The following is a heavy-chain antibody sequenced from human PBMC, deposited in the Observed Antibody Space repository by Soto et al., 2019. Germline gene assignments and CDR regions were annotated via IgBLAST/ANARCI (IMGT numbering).Heavy chain of an antibody. V-gene: IGHV3-48*01. Sequence: GGSLRLSCAASGFTFSSYSMNWVRQAPGKGMVWFSYISSRSSTIYYADSVKSRFTISRDNAKNSLYLQMNSLRAEDTAVYYCARGEGIGIDAFDIWGQGTMVTVSS. J-gene: IGHJ3*02. D-gene: IGHD1-26*01. CDR3: ARGEGIGIDAFDI. CDR1: GFTFSSYS. CDR2: ISSRSSTI.